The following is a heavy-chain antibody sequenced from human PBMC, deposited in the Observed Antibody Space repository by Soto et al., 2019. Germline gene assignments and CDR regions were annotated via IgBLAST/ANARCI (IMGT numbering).Heavy chain of an antibody. CDR3: ARSTYYYDSSGYYRDY. CDR1: GFTFSSYS. D-gene: IGHD3-22*01. J-gene: IGHJ4*02. Sequence: EVQLVESGGGLVQPGGSLRLSCAASGFTFSSYSMNWVRQAPGKGLEWVSYISSSSSTIYYADSVKGRFTISRDNAKNSLYLQMNSLRDEDTAVYCCARSTYYYDSSGYYRDYWGQGTLVTVSS. V-gene: IGHV3-48*02. CDR2: ISSSSSTI.